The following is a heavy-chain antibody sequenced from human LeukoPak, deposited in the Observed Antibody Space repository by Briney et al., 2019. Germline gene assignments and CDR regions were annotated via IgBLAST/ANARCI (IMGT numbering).Heavy chain of an antibody. V-gene: IGHV3-21*01. CDR1: GFDFNYYD. D-gene: IGHD3-16*01. J-gene: IGHJ4*02. CDR2: ISSRSSYI. Sequence: KAGGSLRLSCVGSGFDFNYYDINWVRQAPGKGLEWVSSISSRSSYIYFADSAKGRFTISRDNANGSVFLHMTSLRPEDTAVYHCARRGGMSSGRSFDHWGQGTLVTVSS. CDR3: ARRGGMSSGRSFDH.